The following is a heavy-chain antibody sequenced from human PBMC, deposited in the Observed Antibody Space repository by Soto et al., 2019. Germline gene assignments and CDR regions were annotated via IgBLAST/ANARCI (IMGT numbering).Heavy chain of an antibody. Sequence: QVQLVQSGAEVKEPGASVKVSCRASGYTFTNYAIHWVRQAPGQRLEWMGWLNPGNGNTKYPQKFQGRVTITRDTSASTAYMFLSSVRSEDTAVYYCARDQVIPYCGGDCYSDWYFDLWGRGTLVTVSS. CDR2: LNPGNGNT. CDR3: ARDQVIPYCGGDCYSDWYFDL. V-gene: IGHV1-3*01. J-gene: IGHJ2*01. CDR1: GYTFTNYA. D-gene: IGHD2-21*01.